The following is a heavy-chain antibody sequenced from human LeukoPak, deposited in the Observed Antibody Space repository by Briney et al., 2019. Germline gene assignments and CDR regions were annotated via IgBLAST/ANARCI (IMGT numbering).Heavy chain of an antibody. CDR2: INPNSGDT. D-gene: IGHD2-2*01. J-gene: IGHJ4*02. V-gene: IGHV1-2*06. Sequence: AXXKVSCKASGYTFTGFYMHWVRQAPGQGLEWMGRINPNSGDTNYAQKFQGRVTMTRDTSISTAYMELSRLTSDDTAVYYCARDQGYCSSTSCFDAGYWGQGTLVTVSS. CDR1: GYTFTGFY. CDR3: ARDQGYCSSTSCFDAGY.